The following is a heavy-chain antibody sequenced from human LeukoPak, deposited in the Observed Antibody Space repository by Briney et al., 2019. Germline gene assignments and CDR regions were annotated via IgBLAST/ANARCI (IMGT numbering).Heavy chain of an antibody. Sequence: PGGSLRLSCTASGFTFSSYTMTWVRQAPGKGLKWVSTITTGDGNTYYAASVKGRFTISRDFSKNTVFLHMNSLRAEDTAMYYCARGDDSGYYDYFDYWGQGALVTVSS. V-gene: IGHV3-23*01. J-gene: IGHJ4*02. CDR3: ARGDDSGYYDYFDY. CDR2: ITTGDGNT. D-gene: IGHD3-22*01. CDR1: GFTFSSYT.